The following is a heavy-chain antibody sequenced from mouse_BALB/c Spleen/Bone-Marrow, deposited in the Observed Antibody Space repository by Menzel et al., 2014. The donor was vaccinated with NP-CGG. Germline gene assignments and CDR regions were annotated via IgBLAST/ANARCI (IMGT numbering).Heavy chain of an antibody. D-gene: IGHD1-1*01. V-gene: IGHV5-4*02. Sequence: EVKVVESGGGLVKPGGSLKLSCAASGFTFSDYYMYWVRRTPEKGLEWVATISDGGSYTYYPDSVKGRFTISRDNAKNSLYLQMTGLKSEDTAMYYCARDSYYYGSSYWYFDVWGAGTTVTVSS. J-gene: IGHJ1*01. CDR3: ARDSYYYGSSYWYFDV. CDR1: GFTFSDYY. CDR2: ISDGGSYT.